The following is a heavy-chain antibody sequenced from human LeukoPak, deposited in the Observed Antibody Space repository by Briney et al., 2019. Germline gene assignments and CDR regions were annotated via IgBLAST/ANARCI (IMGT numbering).Heavy chain of an antibody. V-gene: IGHV4-34*01. CDR3: ARESRSITIFGVVKG. CDR2: INHSGST. Sequence: KPSETLSLTCAVYGGSFSGYYWSWIRQPPGKGLEWIGEINHSGSTNYNPSLKSRVTISVDTSKNQFSLKLSSVTAADTAVYYCARESRSITIFGVVKGGGQGTLVTVSS. CDR1: GGSFSGYY. D-gene: IGHD3-3*01. J-gene: IGHJ4*02.